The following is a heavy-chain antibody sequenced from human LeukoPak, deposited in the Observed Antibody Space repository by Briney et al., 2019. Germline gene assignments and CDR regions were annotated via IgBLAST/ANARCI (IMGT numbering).Heavy chain of an antibody. Sequence: GGSLRLSCAASGFTVITNDMTWVRQAPGKGLEWVSYISSSSTIYYADSVKGRFTISRDNAKNSLYLQMNSLRAEDTAVYYCARDAHWGQGTLVTVSS. CDR2: ISSSSTI. CDR1: GFTVITND. V-gene: IGHV3-69-1*01. CDR3: ARDAH. J-gene: IGHJ4*02.